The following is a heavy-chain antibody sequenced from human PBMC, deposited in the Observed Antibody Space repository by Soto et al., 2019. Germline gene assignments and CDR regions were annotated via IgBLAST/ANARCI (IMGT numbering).Heavy chain of an antibody. V-gene: IGHV4-4*07. J-gene: IGHJ5*02. CDR3: AKDEYYETNHWFRH. CDR2: VYSTGST. D-gene: IGHD3-16*01. CDR1: GGAITAYY. Sequence: SETLSLTCTVSGGAITAYYWSWIRQPVGEGLQWIGRVYSTGSTNYIPSLRSRVTMSVDTSQNQFFLGLSSVTAADTAVYYCAKDEYYETNHWFRHWGQGILVTVSS.